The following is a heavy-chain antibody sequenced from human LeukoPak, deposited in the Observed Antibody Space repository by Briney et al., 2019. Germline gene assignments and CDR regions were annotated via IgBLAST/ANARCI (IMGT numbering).Heavy chain of an antibody. CDR3: ARSHKLGEFSDAFDI. Sequence: GESLKISCKGTGYSFTSYWIGWVRQMPGKSLEWMGIIYPGDSDTGYSPSFQGQVTISADKSISTAYLQWSSLKASDTAMYYCARSHKLGEFSDAFDIWGQGTMVTVSS. J-gene: IGHJ3*02. V-gene: IGHV5-51*01. CDR2: IYPGDSDT. CDR1: GYSFTSYW. D-gene: IGHD3-10*01.